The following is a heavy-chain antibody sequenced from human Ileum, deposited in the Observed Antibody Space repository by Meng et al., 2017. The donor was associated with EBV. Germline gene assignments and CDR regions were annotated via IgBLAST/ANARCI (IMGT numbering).Heavy chain of an antibody. CDR1: GGSVSSGGNY. D-gene: IGHD6-19*01. J-gene: IGHJ4*02. CDR2: IYNSGST. CDR3: ARDGYSSGSD. Sequence: QVQVPGSGPGLVKPSETLSLTCSVSGGSVSSGGNYWSWIRQPPGKGLEWIGYIYNSGSTNYNPSLKSRVTISVDTSKNQFSLKLSSVTAADTAAYYCARDGYSSGSDWGQGTLVTVSS. V-gene: IGHV4-61*08.